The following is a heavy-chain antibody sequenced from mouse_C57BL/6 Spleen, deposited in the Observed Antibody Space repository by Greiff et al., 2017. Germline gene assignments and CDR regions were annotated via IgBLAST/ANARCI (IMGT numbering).Heavy chain of an antibody. J-gene: IGHJ1*03. CDR1: GYTFTSYW. D-gene: IGHD1-1*01. Sequence: VQLQQPGAELVKPGASVKLSFKASGYTFTSYWMHWVKQRPGQGLEWIGMIHPNSGSTNYNEKFKSKATLTVDKSSSTAYMQLSSLTSEDSAVYYCATEGLYGSSYWYFDVWGTGTTVTVSS. CDR3: ATEGLYGSSYWYFDV. V-gene: IGHV1-64*01. CDR2: IHPNSGST.